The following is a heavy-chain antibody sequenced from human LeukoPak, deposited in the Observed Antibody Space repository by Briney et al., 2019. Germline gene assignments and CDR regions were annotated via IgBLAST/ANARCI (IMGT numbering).Heavy chain of an antibody. D-gene: IGHD2-2*01. CDR1: GFTFSSYA. CDR2: ISGSGGST. Sequence: GGSLRLSCAASGFTFSSYAMSWVRQAPGKGLEWVSAISGSGGSTYYADSVKGRFTISRDNSKNTLYLQMNSLRAEDTAVYYCARGDQGNYYYGMDVWGQGTTVTVSS. V-gene: IGHV3-23*01. J-gene: IGHJ6*02. CDR3: ARGDQGNYYYGMDV.